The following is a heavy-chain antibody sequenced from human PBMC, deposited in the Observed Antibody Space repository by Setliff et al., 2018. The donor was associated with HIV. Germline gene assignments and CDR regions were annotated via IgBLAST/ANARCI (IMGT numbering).Heavy chain of an antibody. D-gene: IGHD3-3*01. CDR3: AREPTVDFWSGYSSCGLDY. J-gene: IGHJ4*02. CDR2: FNPNSGAT. V-gene: IGHV1-2*06. CDR1: GFIFTDYQ. Sequence: ASVKVSCKASGFIFTDYQIHWVRQAPGQGLEWMGRFNPNSGATSSPQNLQGRVTMTRDTSINTAYMELTRLTSDDTAFYYCAREPTVDFWSGYSSCGLDYWGQGTLVTVSS.